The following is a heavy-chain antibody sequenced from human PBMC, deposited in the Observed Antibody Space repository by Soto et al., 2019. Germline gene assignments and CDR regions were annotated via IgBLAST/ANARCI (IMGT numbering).Heavy chain of an antibody. V-gene: IGHV4-31*11. D-gene: IGHD1-1*01. CDR3: AREETGNDALDI. CDR1: GGSLRSATYY. Sequence: NPSETLSLTCAVSGGSLRSATYYWSWIRQHPGKGLEWIGYFYHSGSTYYKPSLRSRVTISLDTSKNQFSLNLRSVTDADTAIYYCAREETGNDALDIWGQGTLVTVSS. J-gene: IGHJ3*02. CDR2: FYHSGST.